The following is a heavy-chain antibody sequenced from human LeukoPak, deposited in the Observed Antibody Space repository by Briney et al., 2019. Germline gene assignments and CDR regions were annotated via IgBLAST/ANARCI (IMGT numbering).Heavy chain of an antibody. CDR2: IYTSGSS. J-gene: IGHJ4*02. Sequence: PSETLSLTCSVSGGSISSYYWSWIRQPAGKGLEWIGRIYTSGSSNYNPSLESRVTMSVDTSKSQISLKLTSVTAADTAVYYCARVWVSSGYERYFDYWGQGTLVTVSS. V-gene: IGHV4-4*07. CDR3: ARVWVSSGYERYFDY. D-gene: IGHD3-22*01. CDR1: GGSISSYY.